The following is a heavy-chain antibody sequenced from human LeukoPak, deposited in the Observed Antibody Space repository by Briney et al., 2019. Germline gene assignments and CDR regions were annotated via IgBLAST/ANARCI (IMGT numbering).Heavy chain of an antibody. Sequence: PGGSLRLSCAASGFTFSSYGMHWVRQAPGKGLEWVAFIRYDGSNKYYADSVKGRFTISRDNPKNTLYLQMNSLRAEDTAVYYCAKEDYGDYRFLDYWGQGTLVTVSS. CDR1: GFTFSSYG. CDR3: AKEDYGDYRFLDY. D-gene: IGHD4-17*01. CDR2: IRYDGSNK. V-gene: IGHV3-30*02. J-gene: IGHJ4*02.